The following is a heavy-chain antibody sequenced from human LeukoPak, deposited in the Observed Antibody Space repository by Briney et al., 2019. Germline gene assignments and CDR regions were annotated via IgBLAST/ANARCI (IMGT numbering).Heavy chain of an antibody. D-gene: IGHD6-19*01. CDR1: GGSISSYY. CDR2: IYTSGST. CDR3: ARSMYSSFYYFYAMDV. Sequence: SETLSLTCTVSGGSISSYYWSWIRQPAGKGLEWIERIYTSGSTNYNPSLKSRVTMSVDTSKNQFSLKLISVTAADTAVYYCARSMYSSFYYFYAMDVWGQGTTVTVSS. V-gene: IGHV4-4*07. J-gene: IGHJ6*02.